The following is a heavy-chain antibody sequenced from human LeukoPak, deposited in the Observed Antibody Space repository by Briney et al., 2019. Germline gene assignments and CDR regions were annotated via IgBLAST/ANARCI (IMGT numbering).Heavy chain of an antibody. CDR1: GGSFSGYY. D-gene: IGHD6-19*01. Sequence: PSETLSLTCAVYGGSFSGYYWSWIRQPPGKGLEWIGEINHSGSTNYNPSLKSRVTISVDTSKNPFSLKLSSVTAADTAVYYCARGPPPRSVAGVGGGSKYYFDYWGQGTLVTVSS. V-gene: IGHV4-34*01. CDR2: INHSGST. J-gene: IGHJ4*02. CDR3: ARGPPPRSVAGVGGGSKYYFDY.